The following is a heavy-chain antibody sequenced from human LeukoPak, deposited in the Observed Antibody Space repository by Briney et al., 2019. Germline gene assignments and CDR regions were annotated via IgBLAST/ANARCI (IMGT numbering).Heavy chain of an antibody. V-gene: IGHV3-23*01. D-gene: IGHD4-17*01. CDR2: ISAGGGET. CDR3: GRDPNGDYFGASEF. Sequence: QPGGSLRLSCAASGFTFSTYAMTWVRQAAEKGLEWVSIISAGGGETYYADSVKGRFTISRDNSKNTLYLQMNSLRVEDTAVYYCGRDPNGDYFGASEFWGQETLVTVSA. CDR1: GFTFSTYA. J-gene: IGHJ3*01.